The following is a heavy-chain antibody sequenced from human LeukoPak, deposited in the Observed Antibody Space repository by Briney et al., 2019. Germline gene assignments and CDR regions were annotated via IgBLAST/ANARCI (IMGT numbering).Heavy chain of an antibody. V-gene: IGHV4-4*07. J-gene: IGHJ3*02. CDR1: GHSIINSYY. CDR3: ARGFGIGVVIGNAFDI. D-gene: IGHD3-3*01. CDR2: IYTSGST. Sequence: SETLSLTCTVSGHSIINSYYWGWIRQPAGKGLEWIGRIYTSGSTNYNPSLRSRVTMSVDTSKNQFSLKLSSVTAADTAVYYCARGFGIGVVIGNAFDIWGQGTMVTVSS.